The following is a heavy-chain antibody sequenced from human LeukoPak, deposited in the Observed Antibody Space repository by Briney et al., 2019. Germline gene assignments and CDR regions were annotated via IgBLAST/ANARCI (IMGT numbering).Heavy chain of an antibody. Sequence: GGSLRLSCAASGFTFSNDWMFWVRQAPGKGLEWVANINQDESKKYYAASVKGRFTISRDNAKNSLYLQMSSLAAEDTAIYYCARDHAYRADYWGQGTLVTVSS. CDR3: ARDHAYRADY. CDR1: GFTFSNDW. J-gene: IGHJ4*02. V-gene: IGHV3-7*01. CDR2: INQDESKK. D-gene: IGHD2-2*01.